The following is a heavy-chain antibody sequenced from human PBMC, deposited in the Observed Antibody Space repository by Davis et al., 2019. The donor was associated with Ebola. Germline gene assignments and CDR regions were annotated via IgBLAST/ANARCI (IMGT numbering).Heavy chain of an antibody. J-gene: IGHJ4*02. V-gene: IGHV3-23*01. D-gene: IGHD6-19*01. CDR1: EFIFSNYA. CDR2: ISGSADNT. Sequence: PGGSLRLSCAVSEFIFSNYAMNWVRQAPGKGLEWVSGISGSADNTYYADSVKGRFTISRDNSKNTMFLQMNSLRAEDTAVYYCAKDHPPYRRAVAGLYFDYWGQGTLVTVSS. CDR3: AKDHPPYRRAVAGLYFDY.